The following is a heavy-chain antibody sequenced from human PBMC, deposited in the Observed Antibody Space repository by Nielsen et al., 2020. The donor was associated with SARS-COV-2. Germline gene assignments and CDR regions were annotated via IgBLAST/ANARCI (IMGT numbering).Heavy chain of an antibody. D-gene: IGHD1-26*01. CDR2: INPSGGST. CDR3: ARGGHSGSYYERIPWFDP. Sequence: ASVKVSCKASGYTFTSYSMHWVRQAPGQGLEWMGIINPSGGSTSYAQKFQGRVTMTRDTSTSTVYMELSSLRSEDTAVYYCARGGHSGSYYERIPWFDPWGQGTLVTVSS. J-gene: IGHJ5*02. CDR1: GYTFTSYS. V-gene: IGHV1-46*01.